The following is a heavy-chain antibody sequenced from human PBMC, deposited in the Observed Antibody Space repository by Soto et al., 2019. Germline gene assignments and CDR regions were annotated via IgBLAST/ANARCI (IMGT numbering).Heavy chain of an antibody. V-gene: IGHV3-21*01. CDR2: INGRSNYV. J-gene: IGHJ4*02. CDR1: GFTFSTYT. D-gene: IGHD1-26*01. Sequence: GGSLRLSCVFSGFTFSTYTMNWVRQAPGKGLVWVSSINGRSNYVYYADSVKGRFTISRDNAKNSLYLQMNRLRAEDTAIYYCAREDGVVGSSSAFDYWGQGTLVTVSS. CDR3: AREDGVVGSSSAFDY.